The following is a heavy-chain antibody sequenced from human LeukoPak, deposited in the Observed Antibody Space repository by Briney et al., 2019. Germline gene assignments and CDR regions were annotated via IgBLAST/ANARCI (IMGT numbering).Heavy chain of an antibody. CDR3: ARVQQLVFRDTYYYYYMDV. D-gene: IGHD6-13*01. Sequence: GGSLRLSCAASGFTFSSYSMNWVRQAPGKGLEWVSSISSSSSYIYYADSVKGRFTISRDNAKNSLYLQMNSLRAEDTAVYYCARVQQLVFRDTYYYYYMDVWGKGTTVTVSS. J-gene: IGHJ6*03. V-gene: IGHV3-21*01. CDR2: ISSSSSYI. CDR1: GFTFSSYS.